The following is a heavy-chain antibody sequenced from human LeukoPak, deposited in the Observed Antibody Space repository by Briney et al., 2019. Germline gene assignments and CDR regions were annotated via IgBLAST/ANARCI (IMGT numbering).Heavy chain of an antibody. J-gene: IGHJ6*02. CDR2: IYPGDSDT. CDR3: ARSPSTLTTLGDYYFGMDV. CDR1: GYRFTSYW. V-gene: IGHV5-51*01. D-gene: IGHD4-17*01. Sequence: GAALQISFTGSGYRFTSYWIGWGRPMPGKGGECMGFIYPGDSDTRYSPPFQGQVTISVDKSISTAYLQWSSLEASDTAIYYCARSPSTLTTLGDYYFGMDVWGQGTTVTVSS.